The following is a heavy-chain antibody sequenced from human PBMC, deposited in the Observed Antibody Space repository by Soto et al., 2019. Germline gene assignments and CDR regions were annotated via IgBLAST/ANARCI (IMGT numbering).Heavy chain of an antibody. J-gene: IGHJ6*02. CDR3: ATVQRLGGDYYGMDV. CDR2: FDPEDGET. Sequence: ASVKVSCKVSVYTLTELSMHWVRQAPGKGLEWMGGFDPEDGETIYAQKFQGRVTMTEDTSTDTAYMELSSLRSEDTAVYYCATVQRLGGDYYGMDVWGQGTTVTVSS. V-gene: IGHV1-24*01. CDR1: VYTLTELS.